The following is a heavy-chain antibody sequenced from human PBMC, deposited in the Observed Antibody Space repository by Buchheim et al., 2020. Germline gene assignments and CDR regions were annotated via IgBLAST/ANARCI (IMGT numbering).Heavy chain of an antibody. D-gene: IGHD3-10*01. Sequence: EVQLVESGGGLVQPGGSLRLSCAASGFTFSSYWMSWVRQAPGKGLEWVANIKQDGSETYYVDSVKGRFTISRDNAKNSLYLKMNSLRAEDTAVYYCARASERYYGSGRMNWFDPWGQGTL. CDR1: GFTFSSYW. CDR3: ARASERYYGSGRMNWFDP. J-gene: IGHJ5*02. CDR2: IKQDGSET. V-gene: IGHV3-7*01.